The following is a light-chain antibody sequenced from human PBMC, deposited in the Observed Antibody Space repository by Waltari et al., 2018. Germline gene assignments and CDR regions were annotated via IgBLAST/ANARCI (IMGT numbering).Light chain of an antibody. J-gene: IGLJ2*01. CDR2: GHN. Sequence: QSVLTQPPSVSGAPGQRVTISCTGSSSNIGAGYDVNWYQQLPGTAPKLLIYGHNTRPPGGPDRFSGSNSGTSASLAITGLQAEDEADYYCQSYDSSLSGSVFGGGTKLTVL. CDR3: QSYDSSLSGSV. CDR1: SSNIGAGYD. V-gene: IGLV1-40*01.